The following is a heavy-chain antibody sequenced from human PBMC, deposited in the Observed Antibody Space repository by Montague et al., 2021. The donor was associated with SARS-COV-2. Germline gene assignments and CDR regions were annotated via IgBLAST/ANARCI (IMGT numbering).Heavy chain of an antibody. J-gene: IGHJ4*02. CDR2: IYYSGST. V-gene: IGHV4-59*01. CDR1: GGSISSYY. Sequence: SETLSLTCTVSGGSISSYYWSWIRQPPGKGLEWIGYIYYSGSTNYNPSLKSRVTISVDTSKNQFSLKQSSVTAADTAVYYCATLPSSITIFGVVQGYYFDDWGQGTLVTVSS. D-gene: IGHD3-3*01. CDR3: ATLPSSITIFGVVQGYYFDD.